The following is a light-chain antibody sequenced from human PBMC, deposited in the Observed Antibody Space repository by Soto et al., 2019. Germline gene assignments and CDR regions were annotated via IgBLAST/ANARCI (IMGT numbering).Light chain of an antibody. V-gene: IGLV2-23*02. CDR2: EVS. CDR3: CSYAGSVDHYV. J-gene: IGLJ1*01. Sequence: QSALTQPASVSGSPGQSITMSCTGTRSDVGGYNLVSWYQHHPRKAPKLVIYEVSERPSGVSYRFSGSKSGNTASLTISGLQAGDEADYYCCSYAGSVDHYVFGTGTKVTVL. CDR1: RSDVGGYNL.